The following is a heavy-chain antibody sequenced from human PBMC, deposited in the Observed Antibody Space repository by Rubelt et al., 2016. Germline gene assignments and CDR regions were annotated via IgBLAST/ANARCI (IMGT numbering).Heavy chain of an antibody. CDR1: GFTFSSYA. Sequence: VQLVESGGGLVQPGRSLRLSCAASGFTFSSYAMHWVRQAPGKGLEWLAIPSSDGSNKSYADSVKGRIPISSDNSKNTLYRQMKNLRAEETAVYYCARECDYGDYVPDYWGQGTLVSVSS. V-gene: IGHV3-30*04. CDR2: PSSDGSNK. D-gene: IGHD4-17*01. CDR3: ARECDYGDYVPDY. J-gene: IGHJ4*02.